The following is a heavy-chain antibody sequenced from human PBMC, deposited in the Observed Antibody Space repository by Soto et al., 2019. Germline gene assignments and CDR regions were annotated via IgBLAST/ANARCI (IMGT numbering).Heavy chain of an antibody. Sequence: QTSETLSLTCAVYGGSFSGYYWSWIRQPPGKGLEWIGEINHSGSTNYNPSLKSRVTISVDTSKNQFSLKLSSVTAADTAVYYCARSPDYWGQGTLVTVSS. CDR3: ARSPDY. CDR1: GGSFSGYY. V-gene: IGHV4-34*01. J-gene: IGHJ4*02. CDR2: INHSGST.